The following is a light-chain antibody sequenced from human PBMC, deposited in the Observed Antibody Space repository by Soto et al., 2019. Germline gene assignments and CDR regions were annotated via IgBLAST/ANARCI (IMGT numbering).Light chain of an antibody. CDR3: QQRSNWPVT. J-gene: IGKJ1*01. Sequence: EIVLTQSPGTLSLSPGERATLSCRASQSVSSYLAWYQQKPGQAPRLLIYDASTRATGISARFSGSGSGTNFTLTISSLEPEDFAMYYCQQRSNWPVTFGQGPRWISN. CDR1: QSVSSY. V-gene: IGKV3-11*01. CDR2: DAS.